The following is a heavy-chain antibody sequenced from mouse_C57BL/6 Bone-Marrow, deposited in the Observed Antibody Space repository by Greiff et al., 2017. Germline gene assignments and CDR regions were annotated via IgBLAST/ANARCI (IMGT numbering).Heavy chain of an antibody. V-gene: IGHV1-74*01. D-gene: IGHD2-3*01. CDR3: AMGWLLRKFAY. J-gene: IGHJ3*01. CDR2: IHPSDSDT. Sequence: QVQLHQPGAELVKPGASVKVSCKASGYTFTSYWMHWVKQRPGQGLEWIGRIHPSDSDTNYNQKFKGKATLTVDKSSSTAYMQLSSLTSEDSAVYYCAMGWLLRKFAYWGQGTLVTVSA. CDR1: GYTFTSYW.